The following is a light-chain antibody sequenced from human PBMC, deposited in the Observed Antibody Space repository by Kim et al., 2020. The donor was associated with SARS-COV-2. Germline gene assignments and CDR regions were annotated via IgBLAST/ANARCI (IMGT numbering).Light chain of an antibody. J-gene: IGLJ2*01. V-gene: IGLV3-21*03. CDR1: NMGSKR. CDR3: QVWDSSSDHVV. CDR2: DDS. Sequence: APGKTARITCGGNNMGSKRVHWYQKKPGQAPVLVVYDDSDRPSGIPERFSGSNSGNTATLTISRVEAGDEADYYCQVWDSSSDHVVFGGGTQLTVL.